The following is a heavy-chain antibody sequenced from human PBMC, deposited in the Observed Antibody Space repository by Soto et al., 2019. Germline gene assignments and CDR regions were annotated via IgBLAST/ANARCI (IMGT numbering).Heavy chain of an antibody. D-gene: IGHD4-4*01. CDR3: ARDRNPGVYSYYYCYGMDV. CDR1: GGSISSYY. CDR2: IYYAGST. Sequence: ETLSLTCTVSGGSISSYYWSWIRQPPGKGLEWIGYIYYAGSTNYNPSLKSRVTISVDTSQNQFSLKLSSVTAADAAVYFCARDRNPGVYSYYYCYGMDVWGHGTTVIVSS. V-gene: IGHV4-59*01. J-gene: IGHJ6*02.